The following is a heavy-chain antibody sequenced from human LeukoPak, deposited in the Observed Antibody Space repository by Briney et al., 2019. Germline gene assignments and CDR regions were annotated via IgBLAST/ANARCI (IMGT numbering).Heavy chain of an antibody. D-gene: IGHD4-17*01. CDR3: ARGIMTTVTVGWFDP. CDR2: IYHSGST. J-gene: IGHJ5*02. V-gene: IGHV4-4*02. Sequence: SETLSLTCAVSGGSISSSNWWSWVRQPPGKGLEWIGEIYHSGSTNYNPSLKSRVTISVDKSKNQFSLKLSSVTAADTAVYYCARGIMTTVTVGWFDPWGQGTLVTVSS. CDR1: GGSISSSNW.